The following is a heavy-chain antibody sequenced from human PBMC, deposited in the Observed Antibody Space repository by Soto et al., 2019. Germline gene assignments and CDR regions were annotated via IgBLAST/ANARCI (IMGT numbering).Heavy chain of an antibody. V-gene: IGHV1-18*01. Sequence: QVQLVQSGPEVKKPGASVKVSCQASGYTFANYGFSWVRQAPGQGLEWMGWISAYNGYTKHAQKLQGRVTMTTDTSTSPAYMELRSLSSDDTAVYYCARRTSSSSSYYYYGMDVWGQGTTVTVSS. CDR3: ARRTSSSSSYYYYGMDV. J-gene: IGHJ6*02. D-gene: IGHD6-6*01. CDR1: GYTFANYG. CDR2: ISAYNGYT.